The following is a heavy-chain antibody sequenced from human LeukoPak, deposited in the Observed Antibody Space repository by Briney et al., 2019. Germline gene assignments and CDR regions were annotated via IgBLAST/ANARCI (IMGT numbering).Heavy chain of an antibody. CDR2: IYYSGST. V-gene: IGHV4-38-2*01. J-gene: IGHJ4*02. CDR1: GFTFSDYY. D-gene: IGHD5-12*01. CDR3: ARGHSSGYDPDLYFDY. Sequence: LRLSCAASGFTFSDYYWGWIRQPPGKGLEWIGSIYYSGSTYYNPSLKSRVTISVDSSKNQVTLKLNSVTAADTAVYYCARGHSSGYDPDLYFDYWGQGTLVTVSS.